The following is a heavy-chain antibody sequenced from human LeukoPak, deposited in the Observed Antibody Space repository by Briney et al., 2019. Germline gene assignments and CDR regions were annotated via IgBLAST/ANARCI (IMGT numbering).Heavy chain of an antibody. D-gene: IGHD4-23*01. J-gene: IGHJ6*03. CDR1: GGTFSSYA. CDR3: ARNPRVEYYYYMDV. CDR2: IIPIFGTA. Sequence: ASVKVSCKASGGTFSSYAISWVQQAPGQGLEWMGGIIPIFGTANYAQKFQGRVTITTDESTSTAHMELSSLRSEDTAVYYCARNPRVEYYYYMDVWGKGTTVTVSS. V-gene: IGHV1-69*05.